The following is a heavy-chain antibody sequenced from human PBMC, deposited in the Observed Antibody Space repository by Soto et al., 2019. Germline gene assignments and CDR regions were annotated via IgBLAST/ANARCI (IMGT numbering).Heavy chain of an antibody. J-gene: IGHJ6*02. Sequence: SVKVSCKACGGTFKNYGFSWVRQAPGQGLEWMGGIIPFFGTTNYAQNFQGRATITAVESTTTAYMELSSLRSEDTAVYYCSSYEMLRGYYYYGLDVWGQGTTVTVSS. CDR3: SSYEMLRGYYYYGLDV. CDR1: GGTFKNYG. CDR2: IIPFFGTT. V-gene: IGHV1-69*13. D-gene: IGHD3-10*01.